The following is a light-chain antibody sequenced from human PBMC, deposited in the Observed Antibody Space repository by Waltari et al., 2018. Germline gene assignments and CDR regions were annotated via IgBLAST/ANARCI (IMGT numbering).Light chain of an antibody. J-gene: IGKJ5*01. Sequence: IQLTQSPSSLSASVGHRVTMTCRASQAISRSVAWFQQKPGKVPKLLIFEASDLEDGVPSRFSGSGGGTRFTLTISSLQPEDFATYYCQHFYSYPSGFGQGTRLEIK. CDR3: QHFYSYPSG. CDR2: EAS. CDR1: QAISRS. V-gene: IGKV1-13*02.